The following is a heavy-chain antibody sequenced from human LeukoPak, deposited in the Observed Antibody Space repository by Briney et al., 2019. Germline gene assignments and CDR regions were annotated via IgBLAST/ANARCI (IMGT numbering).Heavy chain of an antibody. CDR2: INHSGST. CDR1: GGSFSGYY. J-gene: IGHJ4*02. V-gene: IGHV4-34*01. D-gene: IGHD3-10*01. Sequence: SETLSLTCAVYGGSFSGYYWSWIRQPPGKGLEWSGEINHSGSTNYNPSLKSRVTISVDTSKNQFSLKLSSVTAADTAVYYCARGQRLWFGEFHNWGQGTLVTVSS. CDR3: ARGQRLWFGEFHN.